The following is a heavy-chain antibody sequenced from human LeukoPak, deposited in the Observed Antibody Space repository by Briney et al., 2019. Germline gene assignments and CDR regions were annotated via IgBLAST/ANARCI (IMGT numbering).Heavy chain of an antibody. V-gene: IGHV3-21*01. Sequence: GGSLRLSCAASGFIISTYTMNWVRQAPGKGLEWVSSISSSSDYIYYADSVKGRFTISRDNAKNSLYLQMSSLRAEDTAVYYCARDLVYRSNTGCYVEEDSDSGIGYWGQGTLVTVSS. D-gene: IGHD2-2*01. CDR2: ISSSSDYI. CDR1: GFIISTYT. J-gene: IGHJ4*02. CDR3: ARDLVYRSNTGCYVEEDSDSGIGY.